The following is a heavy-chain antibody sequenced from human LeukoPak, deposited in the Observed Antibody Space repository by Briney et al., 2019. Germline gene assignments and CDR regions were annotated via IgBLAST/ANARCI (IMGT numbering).Heavy chain of an antibody. D-gene: IGHD5-18*01. CDR3: AKQYSYGPFDY. Sequence: GGSLRLSCAASGFTFSSYGMHWVRQAPGQGLEWVAVISYDGSNKYYADSVKGRFTISRDNSKNTLYLQMNSLRAEDTAVYYCAKQYSYGPFDYWGQGTLVTVSS. J-gene: IGHJ4*02. V-gene: IGHV3-30*18. CDR2: ISYDGSNK. CDR1: GFTFSSYG.